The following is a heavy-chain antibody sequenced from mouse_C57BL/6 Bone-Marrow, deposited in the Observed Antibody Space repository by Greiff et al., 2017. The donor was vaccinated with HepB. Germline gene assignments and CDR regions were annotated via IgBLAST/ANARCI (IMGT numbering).Heavy chain of an antibody. CDR2: INPSTGGT. J-gene: IGHJ4*01. D-gene: IGHD1-1*01. V-gene: IGHV1-42*01. CDR1: GYSFTGYY. Sequence: EVKLLESGPELVKPGASVKISCKASGYSFTGYYMNWVKQSPEKSLEWIGEINPSTGGTTYNQKFKAKATLTVDKSSSTAYMQLKSLTSEDSAVYYCARMDYYGSSLPYAMDYWGQGTSVTVSS. CDR3: ARMDYYGSSLPYAMDY.